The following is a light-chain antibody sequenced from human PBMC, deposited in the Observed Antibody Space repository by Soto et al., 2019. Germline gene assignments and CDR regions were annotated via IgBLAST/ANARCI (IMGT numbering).Light chain of an antibody. CDR3: QQYGRSPLLT. CDR2: KVS. J-gene: IGKJ4*01. V-gene: IGKV2-24*01. Sequence: DIVMTQTPLSSPVTLGQAASISCRSSQSLVHNDGNTYLSWFQQRPGQPPRLLIYKVSDRFSGVPDRFSGSGAGTDFTRTISRLEPEDFAVYYCQQYGRSPLLTVGGGTQVDIK. CDR1: QSLVHNDGNTY.